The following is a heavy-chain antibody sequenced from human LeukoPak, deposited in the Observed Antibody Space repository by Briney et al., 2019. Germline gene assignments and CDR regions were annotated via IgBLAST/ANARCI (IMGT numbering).Heavy chain of an antibody. J-gene: IGHJ4*02. V-gene: IGHV1-69*13. Sequence: SVKVSCKASGGTFSSYAISWVRQAPGQGLEWMGGIIPIFGTANYAQKFQGRVTITADESTSTAYMELSSLRSEDTAVYYCARDARDYYDSSGYYFDYWGQGTLVTVSS. CDR1: GGTFSSYA. CDR3: ARDARDYYDSSGYYFDY. D-gene: IGHD3-22*01. CDR2: IIPIFGTA.